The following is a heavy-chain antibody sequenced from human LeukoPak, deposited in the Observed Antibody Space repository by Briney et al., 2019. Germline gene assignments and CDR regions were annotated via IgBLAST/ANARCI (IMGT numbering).Heavy chain of an antibody. D-gene: IGHD3-3*01. CDR3: AKVGYDFWSGPQTH. V-gene: IGHV3-23*01. CDR1: GFTFISYA. J-gene: IGHJ4*02. Sequence: GSLRLSCAASGFTFISYAMSWVRQAPGKGLEWVSAISGSGGSTYYADSVKGRFTISRDNSKNTLYLQMNSLRAEDTAVYYCAKVGYDFWSGPQTHWGQGTLVTVSS. CDR2: ISGSGGST.